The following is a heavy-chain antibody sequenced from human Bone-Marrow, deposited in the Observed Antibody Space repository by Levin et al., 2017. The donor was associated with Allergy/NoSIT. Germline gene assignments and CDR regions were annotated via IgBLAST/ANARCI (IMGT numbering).Heavy chain of an antibody. CDR1: GFTFTDYA. D-gene: IGHD4-23*01. CDR2: VSWNSGTI. V-gene: IGHV3-9*01. Sequence: LSLTCAASGFTFTDYAIHWIRQATGRGLEWVSGVSWNSGTIGYADSVKGRFTISRDNAKNSLYLQMNSLRTEDTALYFCARHKDYGGNGYYYYGMDVWGQGTTVTVSS. J-gene: IGHJ6*02. CDR3: ARHKDYGGNGYYYYGMDV.